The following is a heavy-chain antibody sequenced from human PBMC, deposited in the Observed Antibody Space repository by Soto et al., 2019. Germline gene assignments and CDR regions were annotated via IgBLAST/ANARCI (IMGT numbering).Heavy chain of an antibody. D-gene: IGHD6-6*01. CDR1: GGSISSYY. Sequence: PSETLSLTCGVSGGSISSYYWNWIRQPPGKGLEWIGFIYYDGSTNYNPSLMGRVTISVDTSKNEFSLRLSSVTAADTAVYYCARGLIAARPFTSKDNWFDPWGQGTLVTVSS. CDR3: ARGLIAARPFTSKDNWFDP. J-gene: IGHJ5*02. V-gene: IGHV4-59*01. CDR2: IYYDGST.